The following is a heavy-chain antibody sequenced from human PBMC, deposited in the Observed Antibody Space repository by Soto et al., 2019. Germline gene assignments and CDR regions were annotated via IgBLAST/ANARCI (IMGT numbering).Heavy chain of an antibody. CDR3: ARVFDTTVRGGPNALDI. J-gene: IGHJ3*02. D-gene: IGHD3-10*01. CDR2: ISAYNGNT. V-gene: IGHV1-18*04. Sequence: ASAKVSCNASGYTFTTYGISWARQAPGQGLEWMGWISAYNGNTNYAQKLQGRVTMTTDTTTSTAYMELRSLRSVDTAGYYCARVFDTTVRGGPNALDIWGQAKMLPLAS. CDR1: GYTFTTYG.